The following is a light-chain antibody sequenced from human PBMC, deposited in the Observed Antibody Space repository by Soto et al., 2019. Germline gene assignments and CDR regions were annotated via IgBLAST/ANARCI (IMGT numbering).Light chain of an antibody. CDR3: SSYAVSNNVV. CDR1: SSDVGGYNY. V-gene: IGLV2-8*01. J-gene: IGLJ2*01. Sequence: QSALTQPPSASGSPGPSVSISCTGTSSDVGGYNYVSWYQQHPGKAPKLMIYEVSKRPSGVPDRFSGSKSGNTASLTVAGLQAEAEADYYCSSYAVSNNVVFGGGTKLTVL. CDR2: EVS.